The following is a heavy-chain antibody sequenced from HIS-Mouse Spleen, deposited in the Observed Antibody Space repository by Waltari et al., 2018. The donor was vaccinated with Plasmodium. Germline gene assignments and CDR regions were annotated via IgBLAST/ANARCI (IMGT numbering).Heavy chain of an antibody. J-gene: IGHJ4*02. CDR3: ARLRYSYGYFDY. Sequence: QVQLQESGPGLVKPSETLSLTCTVSGGSISSYYWSWIRQPPGKGLEWIGYIYYIGSTNYNPARKSRVTISVDTSKNQFSLKLSSVTAADTAVYYCARLRYSYGYFDYWGQGTLVTVSS. D-gene: IGHD5-18*01. CDR1: GGSISSYY. V-gene: IGHV4-59*08. CDR2: IYYIGST.